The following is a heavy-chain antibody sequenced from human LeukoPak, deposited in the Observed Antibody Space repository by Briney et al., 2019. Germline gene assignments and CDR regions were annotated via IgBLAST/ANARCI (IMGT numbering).Heavy chain of an antibody. Sequence: PGGSLRLSCAASGFTFRSYEMNWVRQVPGKGLEWVSYISSSGSTIYYADSVKGRFTTSRDNAKNSLFLQMNSLRAEDTAVYYCAKHTDWGQGTLVTVSS. D-gene: IGHD5-18*01. CDR3: AKHTD. CDR2: ISSSGSTI. V-gene: IGHV3-48*03. CDR1: GFTFRSYE. J-gene: IGHJ4*02.